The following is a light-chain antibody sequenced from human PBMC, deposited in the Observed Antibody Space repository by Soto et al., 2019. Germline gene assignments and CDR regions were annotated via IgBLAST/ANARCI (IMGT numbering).Light chain of an antibody. CDR1: SSDVGGYNY. V-gene: IGLV2-14*01. CDR2: EVS. CDR3: SSYTSSSTSV. Sequence: QSALTQPASVSGSPGQSITISCTGTSSDVGGYNYVSWYQQHPGKAPKLMIYEVSNRPSGVSNRFSGSKSGNTASLTISGLQAEDEADYYCSSYTSSSTSVLGTGTKLTV. J-gene: IGLJ1*01.